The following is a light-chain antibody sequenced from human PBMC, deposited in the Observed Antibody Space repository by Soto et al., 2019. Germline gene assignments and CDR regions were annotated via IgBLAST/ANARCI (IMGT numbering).Light chain of an antibody. J-gene: IGKJ4*01. CDR1: QSVSSY. CDR2: DAS. CDR3: QQRSNWRGT. V-gene: IGKV3-11*01. Sequence: EVVSAQPPALPVLLPGGTAILSSMASQSVSSYLAWYQQKPGQAPRLLIYDASNRATGIPARFSGSGSGTDFTLTISSLEPEDFAVYYCQQRSNWRGTFGGGTKVDIK.